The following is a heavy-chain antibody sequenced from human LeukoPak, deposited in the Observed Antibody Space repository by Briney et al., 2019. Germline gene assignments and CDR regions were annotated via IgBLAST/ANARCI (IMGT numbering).Heavy chain of an antibody. Sequence: SVKVSCKASGGTFSSYAISWVRQAPGQGLEWMGGIIPIFGTANYAQKFQGRVTITADESTSTAYMELSSLRSEDTATYFCARDLGDDLTTVTSGNWFDPWGQGTLVTVSS. V-gene: IGHV1-69*13. CDR1: GGTFSSYA. D-gene: IGHD4-17*01. J-gene: IGHJ5*02. CDR2: IIPIFGTA. CDR3: ARDLGDDLTTVTSGNWFDP.